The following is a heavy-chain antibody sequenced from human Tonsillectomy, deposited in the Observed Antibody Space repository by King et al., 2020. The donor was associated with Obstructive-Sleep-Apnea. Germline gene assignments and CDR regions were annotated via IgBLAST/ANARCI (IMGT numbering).Heavy chain of an antibody. V-gene: IGHV5-51*01. CDR2: IYPGDSDT. CDR1: GYSFTSYW. J-gene: IGHJ4*02. D-gene: IGHD1-7*01. Sequence: VQLVESGAEVKKPGESLKISCKGSGYSFTSYWIAGVRQMPGKGLEWMGIIYPGDSDTRYSPSFQGQVTIPADKSISTAYLQWSSLKASDSAMYYCARQEVELHTKTYYYDLWGQGTLVTVSS. CDR3: ARQEVELHTKTYYYDL.